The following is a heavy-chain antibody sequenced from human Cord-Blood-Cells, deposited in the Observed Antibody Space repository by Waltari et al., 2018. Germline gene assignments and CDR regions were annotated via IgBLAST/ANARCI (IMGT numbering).Heavy chain of an antibody. D-gene: IGHD3-3*01. CDR3: ARGSRVLRFLEWLFWFDP. CDR1: GGSFSGYY. Sequence: QVQLQQWGAGLLKPSETLSLPCAVYGGSFSGYYWSWIRQPTGTGLEWIGEINHSGSTNYNPSLKSRVTISVDTSKNQFSLKLSSVTAADTAVYYCARGSRVLRFLEWLFWFDPWGQGTLVTVSS. CDR2: INHSGST. V-gene: IGHV4-34*01. J-gene: IGHJ5*02.